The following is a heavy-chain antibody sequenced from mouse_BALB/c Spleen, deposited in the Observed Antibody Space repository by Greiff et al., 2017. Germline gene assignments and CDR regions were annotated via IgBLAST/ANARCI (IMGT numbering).Heavy chain of an antibody. Sequence: VQLQQSGAELVKPGASVKLSCTASGFNIKDTYMHWVKQRPEQGLEWIGRIDPANGNTKYDPKFQGKATITADTSSNTAYLQLSSLTSEDTAVYYCARSGSSPWYCDVWGAGTTVTGSS. CDR3: ARSGSSPWYCDV. CDR2: IDPANGNT. V-gene: IGHV14-3*02. D-gene: IGHD1-3*01. CDR1: GFNIKDTY. J-gene: IGHJ1*01.